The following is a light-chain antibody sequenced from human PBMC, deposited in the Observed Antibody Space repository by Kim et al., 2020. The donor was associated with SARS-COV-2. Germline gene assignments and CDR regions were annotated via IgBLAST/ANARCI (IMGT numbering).Light chain of an antibody. J-gene: IGLJ3*02. CDR2: SNN. V-gene: IGLV1-44*01. CDR3: AAWDESLNGPV. CDR1: SSNIGTNI. Sequence: GQRVNISCSGSSSNIGTNIVNWFQQHPGTAPKLLIYSNNQRPSGVPDRFSGSKSGTSASLAISGLQSEDEAVYHCAAWDESLNGPVFGGGTQLTVL.